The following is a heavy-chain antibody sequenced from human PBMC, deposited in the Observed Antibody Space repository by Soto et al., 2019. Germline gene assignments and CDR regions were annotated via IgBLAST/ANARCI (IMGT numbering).Heavy chain of an antibody. V-gene: IGHV3-73*02. Sequence: EVQLVESGGGLVQPGGSLKLSCAASGFTFSDSAMHWVRQASGKGLEWVGRIRSKANSYATVYAASVKGRFTISRDDSKNTAYLQMNSLKTEDTAVYYCARLWSEWEPNFDHWGQGTLVTVSS. D-gene: IGHD1-26*01. CDR1: GFTFSDSA. J-gene: IGHJ4*02. CDR3: ARLWSEWEPNFDH. CDR2: IRSKANSYAT.